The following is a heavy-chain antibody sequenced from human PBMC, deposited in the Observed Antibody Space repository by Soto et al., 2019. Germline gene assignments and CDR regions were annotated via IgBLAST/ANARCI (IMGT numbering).Heavy chain of an antibody. J-gene: IGHJ5*02. CDR1: GFTFSSYA. CDR3: ARASGYSYGYSFWFDP. D-gene: IGHD5-18*01. Sequence: GGSLRLSCAASGFTFSSYAMSWVRQAPGKGLEWVSAISGSGGSTYYADSVKGRFTISRDNSKNTPYLQMNSLRAEDTAVYYCARASGYSYGYSFWFDPWGQGTLVTVSS. V-gene: IGHV3-23*01. CDR2: ISGSGGST.